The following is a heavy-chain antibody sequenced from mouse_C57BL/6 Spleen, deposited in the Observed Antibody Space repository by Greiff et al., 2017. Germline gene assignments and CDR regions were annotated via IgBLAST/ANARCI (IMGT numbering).Heavy chain of an antibody. J-gene: IGHJ4*01. D-gene: IGHD2-3*01. CDR1: GYTFTSYW. CDR2: IYPGSGST. CDR3: ARDSDGYYYAMDY. V-gene: IGHV1-55*01. Sequence: QVQLQQPGAELVKPGASVKMSCKASGYTFTSYWITWVKQRPGQGLEWIGDIYPGSGSTNYNEKFKSKATLTVDKSSSTAYMQLSSLTSEDSAVYYCARDSDGYYYAMDYWGQGTSVTVSS.